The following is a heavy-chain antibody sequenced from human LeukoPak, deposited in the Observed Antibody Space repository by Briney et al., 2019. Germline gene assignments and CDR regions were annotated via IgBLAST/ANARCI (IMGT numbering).Heavy chain of an antibody. CDR3: ARSKAHLSTSWYGTWFDP. J-gene: IGHJ5*02. CDR1: GGSISSSSYY. V-gene: IGHV4-39*07. D-gene: IGHD2-2*01. Sequence: SETLSLTCTVSGGSISSSSYYWGWIRQPPGKGLEWIGSVYYSGNTYYNPSLKSRVTISVDTSKNQLSLKLSSVTAADTAVYYCARSKAHLSTSWYGTWFDPWGQGTLVTVSS. CDR2: VYYSGNT.